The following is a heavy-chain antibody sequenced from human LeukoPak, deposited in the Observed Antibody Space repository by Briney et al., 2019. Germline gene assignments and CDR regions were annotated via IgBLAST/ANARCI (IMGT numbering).Heavy chain of an antibody. Sequence: ASVKVSCKASGYTFINYAMHWVRQAPGQRLEWMGWINAANGNTKSSEKFQGRLTITRDTTASTVYLDLSSLRSEDTAVYYCARAPGALHFDQWGQGTLVTATS. CDR1: GYTFINYA. CDR3: ARAPGALHFDQ. J-gene: IGHJ5*02. V-gene: IGHV1-3*01. D-gene: IGHD1-26*01. CDR2: INAANGNT.